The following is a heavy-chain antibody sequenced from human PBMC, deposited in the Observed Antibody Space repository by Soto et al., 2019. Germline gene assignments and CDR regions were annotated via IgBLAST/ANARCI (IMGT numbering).Heavy chain of an antibody. Sequence: SVKVSCKASGGTFSSYSISWVRQAPVQGLEWMGGVIPIFGTANYAQKFQGRVTITADESTSTAYMELSSLRSEDTAVYYCARVQNYYGSGSYYNEGYYYYGMDVWGQGTTVTVSS. CDR3: ARVQNYYGSGSYYNEGYYYYGMDV. J-gene: IGHJ6*02. CDR1: GGTFSSYS. D-gene: IGHD3-10*01. V-gene: IGHV1-69*13. CDR2: VIPIFGTA.